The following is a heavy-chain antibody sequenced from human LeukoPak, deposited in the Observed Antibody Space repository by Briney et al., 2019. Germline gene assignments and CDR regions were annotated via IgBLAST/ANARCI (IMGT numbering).Heavy chain of an antibody. J-gene: IGHJ6*02. CDR1: GGSISSYY. D-gene: IGHD2-15*01. Sequence: SEPLSLPCTVSGGSISSYYWSWIRQPAGKGLEWIGRIYTSGSTNYNPSLKSRVTMSVDTSKNQFSLKLSSVTAADTAVYYCAREGGNSYYYYGMDVWGQGTTVSVSS. CDR3: AREGGNSYYYYGMDV. V-gene: IGHV4-4*07. CDR2: IYTSGST.